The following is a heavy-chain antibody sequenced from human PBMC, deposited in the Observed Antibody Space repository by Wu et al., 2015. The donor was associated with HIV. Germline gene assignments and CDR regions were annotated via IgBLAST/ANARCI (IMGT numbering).Heavy chain of an antibody. CDR1: GVTFSNYA. D-gene: IGHD1-26*01. V-gene: IGHV1-69*05. Sequence: QVQLVQSGTEVKKPGSSVKVSCKASGVTFSNYAINWVRQAPGQGLEWMGDIIPIYGTTNYAQNFRGRVTMTRDTSTTTVYMELSSLRSDDTAVFFXARTILYSGSYFDYWGQGTLVTVSS. CDR2: IIPIYGTT. J-gene: IGHJ4*02. CDR3: ARTILYSGSYFDY.